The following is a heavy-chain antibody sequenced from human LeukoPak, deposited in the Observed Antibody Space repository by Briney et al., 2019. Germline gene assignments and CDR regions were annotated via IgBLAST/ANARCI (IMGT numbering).Heavy chain of an antibody. CDR3: ARSYYDLPSFDY. D-gene: IGHD3-3*01. J-gene: IGHJ4*02. Sequence: TSETLSLTCTVAGGSISSGSYYWSWIRQPAGKGLEWIGRIYTSGSTYYNPSLKSRVTISVDTSKNQFSLKLSSVTAADTAVYYCARSYYDLPSFDYWGQGTLVTVSS. CDR2: IYTSGST. CDR1: GGSISSGSYY. V-gene: IGHV4-61*02.